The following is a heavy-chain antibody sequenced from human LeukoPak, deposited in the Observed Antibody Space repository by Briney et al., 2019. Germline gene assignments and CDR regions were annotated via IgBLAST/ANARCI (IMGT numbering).Heavy chain of an antibody. CDR2: ISSSGSTI. CDR1: GFTFSSYE. Sequence: PGWSLRLSCAASGFTFSSYEMNWVRQAPGKGLEWVSYISSSGSTIYYADSVKGRFTISRDNAQNSLYLQMNSLRAEDTAVYYCARGPAASGYYDSRGRNGYFDYWGQGTLVTVSS. CDR3: ARGPAASGYYDSRGRNGYFDY. D-gene: IGHD3-22*01. J-gene: IGHJ4*02. V-gene: IGHV3-48*03.